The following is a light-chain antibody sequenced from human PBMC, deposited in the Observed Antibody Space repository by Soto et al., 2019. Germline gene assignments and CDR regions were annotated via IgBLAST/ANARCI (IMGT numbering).Light chain of an antibody. CDR3: SSFTNTNTRV. V-gene: IGLV2-18*02. Sequence: QSALTQPPSVSGSPGQSVTISCTGTSSDVGGYNRVSWYQQPPGTAPKLMIYEVSNRPSGVPDRFSGSKSGNTASLTISGRQAEDEADYYCSSFTNTNTRVFGGGTQLTVL. CDR1: SSDVGGYNR. J-gene: IGLJ3*02. CDR2: EVS.